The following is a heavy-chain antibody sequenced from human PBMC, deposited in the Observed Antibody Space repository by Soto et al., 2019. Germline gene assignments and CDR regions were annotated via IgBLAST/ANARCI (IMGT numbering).Heavy chain of an antibody. CDR1: GFTFSSYG. CDR2: ISYDGSNK. CDR3: AKGPVGATPDDY. V-gene: IGHV3-30*18. Sequence: LRLSCAASGFTFSSYGMHWVRQAPGKGLEWVAVISYDGSNKYYADSVKGRFTISRDNSKNTLYLQMNSLRAEDTAVYYCAKGPVGATPDDYWGQGTLVTVS. J-gene: IGHJ4*02. D-gene: IGHD1-26*01.